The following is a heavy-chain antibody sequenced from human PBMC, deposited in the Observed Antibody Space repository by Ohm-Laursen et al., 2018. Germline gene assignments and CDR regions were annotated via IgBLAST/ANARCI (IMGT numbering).Heavy chain of an antibody. V-gene: IGHV4-34*01. D-gene: IGHD2-21*02. J-gene: IGHJ4*02. CDR2: INHSGST. CDR3: ARGGMTAYYFDY. Sequence: GTLSLTCTVSGGSISSYYWSWIRQPPGKGLEWIGEINHSGSTNYNPSLKSRVTISVDTSKNQFSLKLSSVTAADTAVYYCARGGMTAYYFDYWGQGTLVTVSS. CDR1: GGSISSYY.